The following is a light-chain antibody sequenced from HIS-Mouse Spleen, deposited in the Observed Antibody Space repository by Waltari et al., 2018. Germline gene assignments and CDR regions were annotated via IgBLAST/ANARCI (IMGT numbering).Light chain of an antibody. CDR3: YSTDSSGNHRV. J-gene: IGLJ2*01. Sequence: SYELTQPPSVSVSPGQTARITCSGDALPNKSAYLYQQTSGQAPVLVIYEDSKRPSGIPERFSGSSSGTMATLTISGAQVEDEADYYCYSTDSSGNHRVFGGGTKLTVL. CDR2: EDS. CDR1: ALPNKS. V-gene: IGLV3-10*01.